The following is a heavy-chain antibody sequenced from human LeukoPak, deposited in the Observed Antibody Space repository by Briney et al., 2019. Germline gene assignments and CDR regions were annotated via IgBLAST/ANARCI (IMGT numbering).Heavy chain of an antibody. V-gene: IGHV3-33*06. CDR1: GFTFSSYG. Sequence: GGSLRLSCAASGFTFSSYGMHWVRQAPGKGLEWVAVIWYDGSNKYYADSVKGRFTISRDNSKNTLYLQMNSLRAEDTAIYYCAKGHDTSCFDYWGQGTLVTVSS. D-gene: IGHD2-2*01. J-gene: IGHJ4*02. CDR2: IWYDGSNK. CDR3: AKGHDTSCFDY.